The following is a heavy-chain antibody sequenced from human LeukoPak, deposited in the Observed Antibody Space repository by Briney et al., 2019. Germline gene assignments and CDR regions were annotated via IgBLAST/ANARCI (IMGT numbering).Heavy chain of an antibody. V-gene: IGHV4-39*07. Sequence: SETLSLTCTVSGGSISSSSYYWGWIRQPPGKGLEWVGSIYYSGNTYYNPSLKSRVTISVDTPKNQFSLKLSSVTAADTAVYYCARSIAAAEIWFDPWGQGTLVTVSS. CDR2: IYYSGNT. CDR1: GGSISSSSYY. D-gene: IGHD6-13*01. CDR3: ARSIAAAEIWFDP. J-gene: IGHJ5*02.